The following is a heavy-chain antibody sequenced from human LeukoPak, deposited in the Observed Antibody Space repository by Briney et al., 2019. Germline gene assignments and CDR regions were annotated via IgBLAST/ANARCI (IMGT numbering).Heavy chain of an antibody. CDR2: IRKKGYGETT. J-gene: IGHJ4*02. Sequence: PGGSLRPSCTASGSTFGNAAWSWFRQAPGGGLGFVSLIRKKGYGETTDYAASVRGRFTISRDDAKSTAYLQMNSLEIEDTALYYCSRGLHDYGDSNYYFDQWGRGTQVTVTS. V-gene: IGHV3-49*03. CDR3: SRGLHDYGDSNYYFDQ. CDR1: GSTFGNAA. D-gene: IGHD4-17*01.